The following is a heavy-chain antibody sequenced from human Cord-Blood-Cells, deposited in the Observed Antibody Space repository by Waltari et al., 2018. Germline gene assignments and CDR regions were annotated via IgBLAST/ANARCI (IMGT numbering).Heavy chain of an antibody. D-gene: IGHD3-3*01. J-gene: IGHJ4*02. CDR2: IKQDGSEK. V-gene: IGHV3-7*01. Sequence: EVQLVESGGGLVQPGGSLRLSCAASGFTFSSYWMSWVRQAPGKGLEWVANIKQDGSEKDYVDSVKGRFTISRDNAKNSLYLQMNSLRAEDTAVYYCASKGVGGWFDYWGQGTLVTVSS. CDR1: GFTFSSYW. CDR3: ASKGVGGWFDY.